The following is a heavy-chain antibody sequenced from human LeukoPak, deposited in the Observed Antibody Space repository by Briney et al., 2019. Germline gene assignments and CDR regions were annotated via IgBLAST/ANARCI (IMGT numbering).Heavy chain of an antibody. CDR2: IYGGDST. CDR1: GVTVSSNY. Sequence: PGGSLRLSCAASGVTVSSNYMGWVRQAPGKGLEWVSVIYGGDSTYYADSVKGRFTISRDNSNNTLYLQMNSLRDEDTAVYYCARSGDTTVATGYFDYWGQGTLVTVSS. J-gene: IGHJ4*02. D-gene: IGHD5-18*01. V-gene: IGHV3-53*01. CDR3: ARSGDTTVATGYFDY.